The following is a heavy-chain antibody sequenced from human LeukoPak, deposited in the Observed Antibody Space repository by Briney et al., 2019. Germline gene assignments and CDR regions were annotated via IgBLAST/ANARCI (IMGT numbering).Heavy chain of an antibody. D-gene: IGHD1-26*01. J-gene: IGHJ5*02. Sequence: SETLSLTCAVYGGSFSGYYWSWIRHPPGKGLEWIGEINHSGSTNYNPSLKSRVTISVDTSKNQFSLMLSSVTAADTAVYYCARAHQGGSTWVDPWGQGTLVTVSS. CDR3: ARAHQGGSTWVDP. CDR1: GGSFSGYY. V-gene: IGHV4-34*01. CDR2: INHSGST.